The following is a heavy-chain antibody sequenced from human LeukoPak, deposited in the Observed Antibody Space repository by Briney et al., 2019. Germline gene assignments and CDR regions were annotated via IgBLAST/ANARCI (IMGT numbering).Heavy chain of an antibody. V-gene: IGHV4-34*01. CDR3: ARGRIVVVVAALNWFDP. J-gene: IGHJ5*02. Sequence: SETLSLTCIVSGGSISSYYWSWIRQPPGKGLEWIGEINHSGSTNYNPSLKSRVTISVDTSKNQFSLKLSSVTAADTAVYYCARGRIVVVVAALNWFDPWGQGTLVTVSS. CDR2: INHSGST. D-gene: IGHD2-15*01. CDR1: GGSISSYY.